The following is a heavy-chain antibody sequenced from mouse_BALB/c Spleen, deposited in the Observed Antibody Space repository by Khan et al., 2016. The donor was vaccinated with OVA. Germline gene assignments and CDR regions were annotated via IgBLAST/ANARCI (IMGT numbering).Heavy chain of an antibody. J-gene: IGHJ2*01. V-gene: IGHV3-2*02. D-gene: IGHD1-2*01. CDR2: ISYSGST. Sequence: VQLKESGPGLVKPSQSLSLTCTVTGYSITSGYGWNWIRQFPGNKLEWMGYISYSGSTNYNPSLKSRISITLDTSKNQFFLQLTSVTTEDTATYYCARTATIKYWGQGTTLTVSS. CDR3: ARTATIKY. CDR1: GYSITSGYG.